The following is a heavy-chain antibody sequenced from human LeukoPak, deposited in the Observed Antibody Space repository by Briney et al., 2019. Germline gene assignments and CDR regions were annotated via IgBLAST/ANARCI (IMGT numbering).Heavy chain of an antibody. CDR2: SSSTGNII. D-gene: IGHD2-2*01. Sequence: PGGSLRLSCAASGFTFSDYYMTWIRQAPGKGLEWVSYSSSTGNIIFYADSVKGRFTISGDNAKNSLYLQMNSLRAEDTAVYYCARDPLIGSTYTTAWGYWGQGTLVTVSS. CDR1: GFTFSDYY. V-gene: IGHV3-11*04. J-gene: IGHJ4*02. CDR3: ARDPLIGSTYTTAWGY.